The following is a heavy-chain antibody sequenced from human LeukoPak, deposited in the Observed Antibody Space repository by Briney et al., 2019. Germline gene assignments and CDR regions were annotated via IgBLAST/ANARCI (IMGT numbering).Heavy chain of an antibody. D-gene: IGHD3-10*01. CDR1: GFTFNIYF. CDR3: TKGRYYDSGSYFDH. CDR2: ISGSGDST. V-gene: IGHV3-23*01. Sequence: PGGSLRLSCAASGFTFNIYFMRWVRQSPGKGLEWVSSISGSGDSTYYADSVKGRFTISRDNSKNALYLQMNSLRAEDTAVYYCTKGRYYDSGSYFDHWGQGTLVTVSS. J-gene: IGHJ4*02.